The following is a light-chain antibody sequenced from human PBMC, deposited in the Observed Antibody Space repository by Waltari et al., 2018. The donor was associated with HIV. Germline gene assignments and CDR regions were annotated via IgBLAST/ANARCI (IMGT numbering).Light chain of an antibody. CDR1: TSDVGAYNF. V-gene: IGLV2-14*01. J-gene: IGLJ2*01. CDR3: SSYTTTNTLI. Sequence: QSALTQPASVSGSPGQSITISCSGTTSDVGAYNFVSWYQQYPGKAPNLIIYEVSNRPSGVSSRFSGSKSGNTASLTISGLQAEDETDYYCSSYTTTNTLIFGGGTKVTVL. CDR2: EVS.